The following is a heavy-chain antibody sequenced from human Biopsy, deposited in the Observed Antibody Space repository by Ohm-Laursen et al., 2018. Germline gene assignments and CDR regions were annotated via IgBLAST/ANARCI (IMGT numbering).Heavy chain of an antibody. J-gene: IGHJ6*02. V-gene: IGHV3-53*01. D-gene: IGHD4-17*01. Sequence: SLRLSCSAFGFLVGDSYMSWVRQAPGKGLEWVSILYKAGATHYKDSVKGRFTISRDNARNSLYLQMNSLRAEDTAVYYCGRGQTVAPGYYGMDVWGQGTTVTVSS. CDR3: GRGQTVAPGYYGMDV. CDR1: GFLVGDSY. CDR2: LYKAGAT.